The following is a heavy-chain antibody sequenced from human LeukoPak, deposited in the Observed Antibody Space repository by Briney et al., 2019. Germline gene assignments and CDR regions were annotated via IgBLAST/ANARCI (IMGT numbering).Heavy chain of an antibody. CDR1: GFTFSSYA. Sequence: GGSLRLSCAASGFTFSSYAMHWVRQAPGKGLEWVAVISYDGSNKYYADSVKGRFTISRDNSKNTLYLQMNSLRAEDTAVYYCARDPGVVITLMSRAFDIWGQGTMVTVSS. CDR3: ARDPGVVITLMSRAFDI. V-gene: IGHV3-30-3*01. J-gene: IGHJ3*02. D-gene: IGHD3-22*01. CDR2: ISYDGSNK.